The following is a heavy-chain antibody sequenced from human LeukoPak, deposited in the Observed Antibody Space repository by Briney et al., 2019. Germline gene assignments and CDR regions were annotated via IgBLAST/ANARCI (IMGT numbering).Heavy chain of an antibody. CDR2: ISYDGSNK. D-gene: IGHD1-26*01. V-gene: IGHV3-30-3*01. CDR3: ARADSEIPYDY. J-gene: IGHJ4*02. Sequence: PGRSLRLSCAASGFTFSSYAMHWVSQAPGKGLEWVAVISYDGSNKYYADSVKGRFTISRDNSKNTLYLQMNSLRAEDTAVYYCARADSEIPYDYWGQGTLVTVSS. CDR1: GFTFSSYA.